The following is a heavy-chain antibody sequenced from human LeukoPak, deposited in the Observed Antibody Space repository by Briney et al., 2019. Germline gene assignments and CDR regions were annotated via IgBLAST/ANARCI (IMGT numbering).Heavy chain of an antibody. CDR1: GFTVTSNY. J-gene: IGHJ4*02. D-gene: IGHD5-12*01. V-gene: IGHV3-53*01. Sequence: PGGSLRLSYAASGFTVTSNYMTWVRQAPGKGLEWVSVISSGGNTYYADSVKGRFTISRDNSKNTVYLQMSGLRAEDTAVYYCAREVRGYYFDYWGQGTLVTASS. CDR3: AREVRGYYFDY. CDR2: ISSGGNT.